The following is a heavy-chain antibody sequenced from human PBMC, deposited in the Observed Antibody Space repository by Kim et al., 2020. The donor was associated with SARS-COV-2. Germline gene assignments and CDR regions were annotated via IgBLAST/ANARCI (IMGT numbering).Heavy chain of an antibody. J-gene: IGHJ5*02. D-gene: IGHD6-6*01. CDR3: ARDFSLGSSAPENWFDP. V-gene: IGHV7-4-1*02. Sequence: ASVKVSCKASGYTFTSYAMNWVRQAPGQGLEWMGWINTNTGNPTYAQGFTGRFVFSLDTSVSTAYLQISSLKAEDTAVYYCARDFSLGSSAPENWFDPWGQGALVTVSS. CDR2: INTNTGNP. CDR1: GYTFTSYA.